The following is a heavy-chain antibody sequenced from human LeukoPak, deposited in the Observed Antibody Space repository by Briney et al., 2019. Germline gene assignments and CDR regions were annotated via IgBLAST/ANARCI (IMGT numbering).Heavy chain of an antibody. D-gene: IGHD3-10*01. Sequence: GRSLRLSCAASGFMFSSYGMHWVRQAPGKGLEWVAVIWANGINKYYADSVRGRFTISRDNSKNTLYLQMNSLRAEDTAVYHCARGGVPGSMDVWGRGTTVTVSS. CDR2: IWANGINK. V-gene: IGHV3-33*01. J-gene: IGHJ6*02. CDR3: ARGGVPGSMDV. CDR1: GFMFSSYG.